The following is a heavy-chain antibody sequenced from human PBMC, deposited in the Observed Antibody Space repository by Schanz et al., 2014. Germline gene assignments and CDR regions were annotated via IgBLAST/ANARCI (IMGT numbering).Heavy chain of an antibody. V-gene: IGHV3-23*04. J-gene: IGHJ6*02. CDR2: ISASGGST. Sequence: VQLVESGGGVVQPGRSLRLSCAAYGFTFSSYAMSWVRQAPGKGLEWVSTISASGGSTYYADSVKGRFTISRDNSKNILYLQMNSLRTEDTAVYYCAKGMGYCSGGTCYDYYYYGLDVWGQGTTVTVSS. CDR1: GFTFSSYA. D-gene: IGHD2-15*01. CDR3: AKGMGYCSGGTCYDYYYYGLDV.